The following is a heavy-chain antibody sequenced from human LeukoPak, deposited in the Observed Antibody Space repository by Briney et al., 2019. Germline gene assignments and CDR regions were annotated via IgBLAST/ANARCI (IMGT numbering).Heavy chain of an antibody. CDR1: GFTFSSYA. D-gene: IGHD2-2*01. CDR3: AKLLGYCSSTSFCFPSDY. V-gene: IGHV3-23*01. CDR2: ISGGGGST. Sequence: GGSLRLSCAASGFTFSSYAMSWVRQAPGKGLEWVSAISGGGGSTYYADSVKGRFTISRDYSKNTLYLQMNSLRAEDTAVYYCAKLLGYCSSTSFCFPSDYWGQGTLVTVSS. J-gene: IGHJ4*02.